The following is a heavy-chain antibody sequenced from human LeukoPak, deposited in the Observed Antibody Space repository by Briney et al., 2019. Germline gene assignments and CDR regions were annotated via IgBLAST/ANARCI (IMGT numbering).Heavy chain of an antibody. D-gene: IGHD2-2*01. V-gene: IGHV3-23*01. CDR2: ISGSGGST. CDR1: GFTFSSYA. CDR3: AKRYCTSASCYVYYYYYMDV. Sequence: GGSLRLSCAASGFTFSSYAMSWVRQAPGKGLEWVSAISGSGGSTYYADSVKGRFTISRDNSKNTLYLQMNSLRADDTAVYYCAKRYCTSASCYVYYYYYMDVWGKGTTVTVSS. J-gene: IGHJ6*03.